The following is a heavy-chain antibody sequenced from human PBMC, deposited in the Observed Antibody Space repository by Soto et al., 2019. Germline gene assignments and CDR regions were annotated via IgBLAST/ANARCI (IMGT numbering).Heavy chain of an antibody. CDR2: INAGNGNT. CDR3: ACSCYDFWRCYPGDY. J-gene: IGHJ4*02. Sequence: QVQLVQSGAEVKKPGASVKVSCKASGYTFTSYAMHWVRQAPGQRLEWLGWINAGNGNTKYSQKFQGRVTITRDTSASTAYMQRTSLRSKETAVYDFACSCYDFWRCYPGDYWGQRTLVTGS. CDR1: GYTFTSYA. V-gene: IGHV1-3*01. D-gene: IGHD3-3*01.